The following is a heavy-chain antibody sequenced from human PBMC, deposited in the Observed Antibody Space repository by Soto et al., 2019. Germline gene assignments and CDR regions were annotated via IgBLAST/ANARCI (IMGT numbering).Heavy chain of an antibody. V-gene: IGHV4-34*01. CDR3: ARGLGDYGDRSKQWRKRFGDWFDP. D-gene: IGHD4-17*01. J-gene: IGHJ5*02. CDR1: GGSFSGYY. Sequence: SETLSLTCAVYGGSFSGYYWSWIRQPPGKGLEWIGEINHSGSTNYNPSLKSRVTISVDTSKNQFSLKLSSVTAADTAVYYCARGLGDYGDRSKQWRKRFGDWFDPWGQGTLVTVSS. CDR2: INHSGST.